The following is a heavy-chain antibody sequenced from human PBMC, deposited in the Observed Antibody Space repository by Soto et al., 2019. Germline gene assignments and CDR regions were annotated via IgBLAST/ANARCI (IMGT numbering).Heavy chain of an antibody. J-gene: IGHJ2*01. Sequence: QVQLQESGPGLVGPSQTLSLTCTVSGGSIRSSTYYWTWIRHHPGKGLEWAGFIYFSGSTFYNPSLKSRVTISLDPSRNQFSLKLTSVTAADSAVYYCAREIRNQSGDSHHWYFDLWGRGTQVAVSS. CDR3: AREIRNQSGDSHHWYFDL. CDR2: IYFSGST. CDR1: GGSIRSSTYY. D-gene: IGHD1-1*01. V-gene: IGHV4-31*03.